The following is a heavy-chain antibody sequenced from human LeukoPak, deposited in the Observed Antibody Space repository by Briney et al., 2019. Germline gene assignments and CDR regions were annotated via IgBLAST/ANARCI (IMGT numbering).Heavy chain of an antibody. J-gene: IGHJ4*02. CDR1: GLTFSSYG. V-gene: IGHV3-23*01. CDR3: VIVATPASY. Sequence: GGSLRLSCAASGLTFSSYGMSWVRQAPGKGLEWVSGISPSGGGTYYADSVKGRFTISRDDSKNTLSLQMNSLRVEDTAVYYGVIVATPASYWGQGTLVTVSS. D-gene: IGHD2-15*01. CDR2: ISPSGGGT.